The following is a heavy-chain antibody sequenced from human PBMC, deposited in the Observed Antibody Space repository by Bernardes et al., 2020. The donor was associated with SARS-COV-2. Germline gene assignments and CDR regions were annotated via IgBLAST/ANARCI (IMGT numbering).Heavy chain of an antibody. J-gene: IGHJ4*02. V-gene: IGHV1-2*02. Sequence: SVKVSCKASGYTFTGYYMHWVRQAPGQGLEWMGWINPNSGGTNYAQTFQGRVTMTRDTSISTAYMELSRLRSDDTAVYYCARSPYYYDSSGSLPFDYWGQGTLVTVSS. CDR1: GYTFTGYY. D-gene: IGHD3-22*01. CDR3: ARSPYYYDSSGSLPFDY. CDR2: INPNSGGT.